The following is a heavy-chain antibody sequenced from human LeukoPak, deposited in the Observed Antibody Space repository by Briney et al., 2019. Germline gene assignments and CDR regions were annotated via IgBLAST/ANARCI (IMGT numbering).Heavy chain of an antibody. CDR1: GGTFSSYV. Sequence: ASVKVSCKASGGTFSSYVISWVRQAPGQGLEWMGRIIPIFGIANYAQKFQGRVTITADKSTSTAYMELSSLRSEDTAVYYCARSYYYDSSGYYTYYFDYWGQGTLVTVSS. CDR2: IIPIFGIA. CDR3: ARSYYYDSSGYYTYYFDY. D-gene: IGHD3-22*01. V-gene: IGHV1-69*04. J-gene: IGHJ4*02.